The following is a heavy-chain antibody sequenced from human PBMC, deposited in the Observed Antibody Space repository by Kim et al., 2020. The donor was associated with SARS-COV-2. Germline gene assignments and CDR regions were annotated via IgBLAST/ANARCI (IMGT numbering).Heavy chain of an antibody. D-gene: IGHD2-21*01. CDR1: GYTFTSYG. J-gene: IGHJ4*02. V-gene: IGHV1-3*01. Sequence: DSVKVSCKASGYTFTSYGVHWVRQAPGQRLEWMGWINAGNGNTKYSQKFQGRVTITRDTSASTAYMELSSLRSEDTTVYYCATDKTPLAYCGGDCKTPLDYWGQGTLVTVSS. CDR2: INAGNGNT. CDR3: ATDKTPLAYCGGDCKTPLDY.